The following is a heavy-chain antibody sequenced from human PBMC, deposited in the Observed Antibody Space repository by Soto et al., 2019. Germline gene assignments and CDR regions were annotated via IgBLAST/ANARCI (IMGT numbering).Heavy chain of an antibody. CDR1: GGSVSIGDYL. Sequence: SETLSLTCTVFGGSVSIGDYLWSWIRQRPGKGLEWIGYIHDSGNTYYNPSLKSRVTISLDTSKNQFSLKVTSMTAADTAVYFCARARGGDSGDYASLFDRWGQGTPVTVSS. V-gene: IGHV4-30-4*01. J-gene: IGHJ5*02. D-gene: IGHD4-17*01. CDR2: IHDSGNT. CDR3: ARARGGDSGDYASLFDR.